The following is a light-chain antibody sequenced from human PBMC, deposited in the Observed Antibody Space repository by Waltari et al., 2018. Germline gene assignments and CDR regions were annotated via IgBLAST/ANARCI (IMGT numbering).Light chain of an antibody. V-gene: IGKV1-33*01. CDR1: QDISNC. CDR3: QQCDDVPFT. Sequence: IQMTQSPSSLSASVGDRVTITCQASQDISNCLNWYQQKPGKAPKLLIYDATILEAGVPSRLSGSGSGTHVSFNISSLQTYDIGTYCCQQCDDVPFTFGPGTKVEMK. CDR2: DAT. J-gene: IGKJ3*01.